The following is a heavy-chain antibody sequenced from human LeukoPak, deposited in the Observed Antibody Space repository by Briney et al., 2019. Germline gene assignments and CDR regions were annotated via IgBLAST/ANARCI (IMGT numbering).Heavy chain of an antibody. CDR2: IYHSGST. CDR3: AHSVVTALGTPLFDY. J-gene: IGHJ4*02. Sequence: PSETLSPTCAVSGGSISSGGYSWSWIRQPPGKGLEWIGYIYHSGSTYYNPSLKSRVTISVDRSKNQFSLKLSSVTAADTAVYYCAHSVVTALGTPLFDYWGQGTLVTVSS. CDR1: GGSISSGGYS. D-gene: IGHD2-21*02. V-gene: IGHV4-30-2*01.